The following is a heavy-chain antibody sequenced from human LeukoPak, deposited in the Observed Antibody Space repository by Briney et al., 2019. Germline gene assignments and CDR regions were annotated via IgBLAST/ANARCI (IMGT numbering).Heavy chain of an antibody. D-gene: IGHD4-23*01. V-gene: IGHV4-31*03. CDR1: GGSITSNTFY. J-gene: IGHJ4*02. CDR2: IYYTGDT. Sequence: SETLSLTLTVSGGSITSNTFYWNWIRQHPGKGLEWIGYIYYTGDTFYNPSLKSRVMISLDTSENQFSLKMSSVTAADTAMYYCWKVGGGSNSWGQGTLVTVSS. CDR3: WKVGGGSNS.